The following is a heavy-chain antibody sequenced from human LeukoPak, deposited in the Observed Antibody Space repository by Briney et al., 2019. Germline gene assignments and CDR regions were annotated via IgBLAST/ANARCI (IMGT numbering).Heavy chain of an antibody. CDR1: GGSISSGGYS. J-gene: IGHJ4*02. CDR3: ARASGYCSGGSCPTGKSFDY. V-gene: IGHV4-30-2*01. D-gene: IGHD2-15*01. CDR2: IYHSGST. Sequence: SQTLSLTCAVSGGSISSGGYSWSWIRQPPGKGPEWIGYIYHSGSTYYNPSLKSRVTISVDRSKNQFSLKLTSVTAADTAVYYCARASGYCSGGSCPTGKSFDYWGQGTLVTVSS.